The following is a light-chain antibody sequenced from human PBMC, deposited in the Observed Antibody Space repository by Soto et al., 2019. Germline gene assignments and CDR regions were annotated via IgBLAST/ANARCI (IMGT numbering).Light chain of an antibody. Sequence: DIQMTQSPSSLSASVGDRVTITCRASQNVNSYLNWYPQKPGKAPKLLIYAASSLQSGVPSRFTGSGSGTDFTLTISSLQPEDFATYYCQQSYSTPPWTFGQGTKVEIK. CDR2: AAS. V-gene: IGKV1-39*01. CDR1: QNVNSY. CDR3: QQSYSTPPWT. J-gene: IGKJ1*01.